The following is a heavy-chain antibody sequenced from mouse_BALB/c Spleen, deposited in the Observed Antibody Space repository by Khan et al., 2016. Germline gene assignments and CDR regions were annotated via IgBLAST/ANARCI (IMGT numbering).Heavy chain of an antibody. CDR1: GYTFTNYG. Sequence: QIQLVQSGHELKKPGETVKISCKASGYTFTNYGMNWVKQAPGKGLKWMGWINTNTGEPTYAEEFKGRFAFSLETSARTAYLQINNLKNEDTATYFCAEDYYGSNWFAYWGQGTLVTVSA. CDR3: AEDYYGSNWFAY. J-gene: IGHJ3*01. D-gene: IGHD1-1*01. CDR2: INTNTGEP. V-gene: IGHV9-3*02.